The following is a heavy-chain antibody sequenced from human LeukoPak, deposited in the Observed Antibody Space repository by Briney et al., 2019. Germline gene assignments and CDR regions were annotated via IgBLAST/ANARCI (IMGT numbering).Heavy chain of an antibody. CDR3: VRGVRYFDSLSHNWFAP. D-gene: IGHD3-9*01. V-gene: IGHV4-59*08. Sequence: PSETLSLTCTVSGGSISSYYWSWIRQPPGKGLEWIGYIYYSGSTNYNPSLKSRVTILVETSNNQFSLKLHSVTLAELALFSCVRGVRYFDSLSHNWFAPSGQGTPVTASS. CDR1: GGSISSYY. J-gene: IGHJ5*02. CDR2: IYYSGST.